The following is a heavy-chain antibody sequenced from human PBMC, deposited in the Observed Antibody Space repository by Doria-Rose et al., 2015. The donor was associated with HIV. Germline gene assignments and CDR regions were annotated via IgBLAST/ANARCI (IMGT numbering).Heavy chain of an antibody. CDR1: GPSVSSLGYY. J-gene: IGHJ4*02. CDR3: ARMGSYRELDY. V-gene: IGHV4-31*02. CDR2: TYYTGTS. Sequence: SGPSVSSLGYYLPLLRQVPGKGLESLGYTYYTGTSDYSPSLKSRLNMAVDTSKNQFSLKLSFVTVADTAVYYCARMGSYRELDYWGQGALVSVSA. D-gene: IGHD3-3*01.